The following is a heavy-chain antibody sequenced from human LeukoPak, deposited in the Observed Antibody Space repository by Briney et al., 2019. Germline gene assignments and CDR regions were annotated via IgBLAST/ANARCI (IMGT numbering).Heavy chain of an antibody. J-gene: IGHJ6*02. CDR2: MYYSGST. CDR3: ARDKSSSFYYCYGMDV. Sequence: KTSETLSLTCTVSGGSITSYYWSWIRQPPGKGLEWIACMYYSGSTNYNPSLKSRVTISVDTSKNQFSLKLSSVTAADTAVYYCARDKSSSFYYCYGMDVWGQGTTVTVSS. V-gene: IGHV4-59*01. D-gene: IGHD6-13*01. CDR1: GGSITSYY.